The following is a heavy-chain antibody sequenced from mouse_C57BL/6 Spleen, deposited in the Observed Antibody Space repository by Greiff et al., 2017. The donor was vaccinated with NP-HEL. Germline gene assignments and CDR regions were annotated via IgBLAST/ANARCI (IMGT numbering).Heavy chain of an antibody. J-gene: IGHJ4*01. V-gene: IGHV1-42*01. D-gene: IGHD2-14*01. CDR2: INPSTGGT. Sequence: VQLQQSGPELVKPGASVKISCKASGYSFTGYYMNWVKQSPEKSLEWIGEINPSTGGTTYNQKFKAKATLTVDKSSSTAYMQLKSLTSEDSAVYYCARLNKIGYAMDYGGQGTSVTVSS. CDR1: GYSFTGYY. CDR3: ARLNKIGYAMDY.